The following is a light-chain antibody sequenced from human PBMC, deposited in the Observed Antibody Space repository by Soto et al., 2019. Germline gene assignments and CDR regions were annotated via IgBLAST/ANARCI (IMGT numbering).Light chain of an antibody. CDR1: KNDIGVYDF. CDR2: EVV. Sequence: QSALTQPPSASGSPGQSVTISCTGTKNDIGVYDFVSWYQHHPGKAPRLIIYEVVQRPSGVPGRFSGSKSGTSASLTISGLHSEDEADYYCATWDDSLNNVIFGGGTQLTVL. V-gene: IGLV2-8*01. J-gene: IGLJ2*01. CDR3: ATWDDSLNNVI.